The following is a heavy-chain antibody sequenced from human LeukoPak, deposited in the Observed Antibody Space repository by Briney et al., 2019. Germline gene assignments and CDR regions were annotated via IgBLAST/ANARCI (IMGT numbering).Heavy chain of an antibody. V-gene: IGHV4-31*03. CDR1: GDSISSGDYY. D-gene: IGHD2-15*01. J-gene: IGHJ4*02. CDR2: INYSGTT. Sequence: SETLSLTCTVSGDSISSGDYYWGWARQHRGKGLKWIGYINYSGTTYYNPSLTSRVTISVATSKNQFSLKLSSVTAADTAVYYCARAYCRGGTCYSWDYWGQGTLVTVSS. CDR3: ARAYCRGGTCYSWDY.